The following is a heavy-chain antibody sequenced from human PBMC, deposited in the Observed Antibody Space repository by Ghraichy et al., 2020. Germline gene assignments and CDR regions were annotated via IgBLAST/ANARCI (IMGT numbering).Heavy chain of an antibody. CDR3: TRDRPIDY. Sequence: GGSLRLSCTASGFTFGDYAMAWFRQAPGKGLEWVGFIRSKADGGTTAYAASVKGRFTVSRDDSKSIAYLQMNSLETKDTAVYYCTRDRPIDYWGQGILVTVSS. J-gene: IGHJ4*02. CDR1: GFTFGDYA. V-gene: IGHV3-49*03. CDR2: IRSKADGGTT.